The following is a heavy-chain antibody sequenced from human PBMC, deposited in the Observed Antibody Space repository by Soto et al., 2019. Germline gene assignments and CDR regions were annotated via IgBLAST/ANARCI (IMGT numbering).Heavy chain of an antibody. CDR3: VRARGFGELLFFWFDP. CDR2: IYYSGST. V-gene: IGHV4-31*03. Sequence: SETLSLTCTVSGGSISSGGYYWSWIRQHPGKGLEWIGYIYYSGSTYCNPSLKSRVTISVDTSKNQFSLKLSSVTAADTAVYYCVRARGFGELLFFWFDPWGQGTLVTVSS. J-gene: IGHJ5*02. CDR1: GGSISSGGYY. D-gene: IGHD3-10*01.